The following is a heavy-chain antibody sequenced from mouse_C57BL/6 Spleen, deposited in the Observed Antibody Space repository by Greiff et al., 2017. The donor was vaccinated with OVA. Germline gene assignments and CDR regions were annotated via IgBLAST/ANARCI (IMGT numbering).Heavy chain of an antibody. CDR3: AKWYYGSSPHWYFDV. CDR1: GYSFTSYY. Sequence: VQLQQSGPELVKPGASVKISCKASGYSFTSYYIHWVKQRPGQGLEWIGWIYPGSGNTKYNEKFKGKATLTADTSSSTAYMQLSSLTSEDSAVYDCAKWYYGSSPHWYFDVWGTGTTVTVSS. J-gene: IGHJ1*03. V-gene: IGHV1-66*01. D-gene: IGHD1-1*01. CDR2: IYPGSGNT.